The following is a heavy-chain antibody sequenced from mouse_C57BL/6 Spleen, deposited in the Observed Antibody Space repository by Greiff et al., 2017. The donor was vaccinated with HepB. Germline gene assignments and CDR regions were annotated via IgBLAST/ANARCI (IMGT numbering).Heavy chain of an antibody. CDR2: IVPSDSYT. J-gene: IGHJ2*01. CDR3: ARMSY. CDR1: GYTFTTYW. Sequence: QVQLQQPGAELVRPGTSVKLSCKASGYTFTTYWMHWVKQRPGQGLEWIGVIVPSDSYTNYNQTFKGKATLTVDTSSSTAYMQLSSLTSEDSAVYYCARMSYWGQGTTLTVSS. V-gene: IGHV1-59*01.